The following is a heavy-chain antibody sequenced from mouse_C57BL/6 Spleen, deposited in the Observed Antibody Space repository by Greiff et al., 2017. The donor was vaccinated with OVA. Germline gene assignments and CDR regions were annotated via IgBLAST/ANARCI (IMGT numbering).Heavy chain of an antibody. V-gene: IGHV1-42*01. CDR3: AKGLWDY. D-gene: IGHD1-1*02. J-gene: IGHJ2*01. CDR1: GYSFTGYY. Sequence: VQLKESGPELVKPGASVKISCKASGYSFTGYYMNWVKQSPEKSLEWIGEINPSTGGTTYNQKFKAKATLTVDKSSSTAYMQLKSLTSEDSAVYYCAKGLWDYWGQGTTLTVSS. CDR2: INPSTGGT.